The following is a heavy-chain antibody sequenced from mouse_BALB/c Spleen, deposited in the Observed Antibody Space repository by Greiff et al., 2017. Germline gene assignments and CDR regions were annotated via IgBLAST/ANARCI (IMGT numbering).Heavy chain of an antibody. V-gene: IGHV3-2*02. D-gene: IGHD1-1*01. CDR1: GYSITSDYA. Sequence: EVKLMESGPGLVKPSQSLSLTCTVTGYSITSDYAWNWIRQFPGNKLEWMGYISYSGSTSYNPSLKSRISITRDTSKNQFFLQLNSVTTEDTAIYYCARVYGRFDYWGQGTTLTVSS. J-gene: IGHJ2*01. CDR3: ARVYGRFDY. CDR2: ISYSGST.